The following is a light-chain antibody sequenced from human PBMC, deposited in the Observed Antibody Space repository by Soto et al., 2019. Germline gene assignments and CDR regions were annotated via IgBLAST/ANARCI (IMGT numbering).Light chain of an antibody. CDR2: GAS. V-gene: IGKV3-15*01. CDR1: QSVHIN. CDR3: QQYNNLPPWT. J-gene: IGKJ1*01. Sequence: EIVLTQSPATLSVSPGERATLSCRASQSVHINLAGYQQKPGQAPRLLIYGASTRATGIPARFSGSGSGTEFTLTISSLQSEDFAVYYCQQYNNLPPWTFGQGTKVEIK.